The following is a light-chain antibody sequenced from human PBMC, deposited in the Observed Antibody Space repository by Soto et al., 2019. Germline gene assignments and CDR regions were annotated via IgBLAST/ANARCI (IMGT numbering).Light chain of an antibody. CDR3: LQDYNYPWT. Sequence: EIVMTQSPATLSVSPGERATLSCRASQSVSSNLAWYQQKPGQAPRLLIYGASTRATGIPARFSGSGSGTEFTLTISSLQSEDFAVCYCLQDYNYPWTFGQGTKVEIK. CDR2: GAS. V-gene: IGKV3-15*01. CDR1: QSVSSN. J-gene: IGKJ1*01.